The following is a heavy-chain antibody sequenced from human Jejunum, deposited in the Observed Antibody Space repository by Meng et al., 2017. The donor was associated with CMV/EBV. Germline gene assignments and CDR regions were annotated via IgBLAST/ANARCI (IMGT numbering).Heavy chain of an antibody. CDR2: IYWHSDVP. J-gene: IGHJ4*02. V-gene: IGHV3-9*02. CDR1: AFTSPDRS. CDR3: VKDLSPGGADY. Sequence: CVASAFTSPDRSLHWFRQVPGKGLQWVSGIYWHSDVPGYADPVKGRFTVSRDNAKNSLYLQMNSLRTEDTAFYYCVKDLSPGGADYWGQGTLVTVSS. D-gene: IGHD3-10*01.